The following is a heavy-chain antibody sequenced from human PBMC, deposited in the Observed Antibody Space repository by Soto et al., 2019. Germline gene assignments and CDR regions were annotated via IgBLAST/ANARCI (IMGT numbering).Heavy chain of an antibody. CDR1: GFTFSSYA. CDR2: ISGSGGNT. CDR3: AKRDVSVGSRGALFGY. J-gene: IGHJ4*01. Sequence: EVQLLESGGGLVQPGGSLRLSCAASGFTFSSYAMTWVRQAPGKGLEWVSAISGSGGNTYYADSVKGRFTISRDNSKNTLFFQMNSLRVEDTAIYYCAKRDVSVGSRGALFGYWGPGTLVTVSS. D-gene: IGHD1-26*01. V-gene: IGHV3-23*01.